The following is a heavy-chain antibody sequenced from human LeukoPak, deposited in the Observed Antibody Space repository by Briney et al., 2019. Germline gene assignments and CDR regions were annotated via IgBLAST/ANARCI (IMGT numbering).Heavy chain of an antibody. CDR1: GFTFSSYE. Sequence: PGGPLRLSCAASGFTFSSYEMNWVRQAPGKGLEWVSYISSSGSTIYYADSVKGRFTISRDNAKNSLYLQMNSLRAEDTAVYYCAKAPSYYYYMDVWGKGTTVTVSS. J-gene: IGHJ6*03. CDR2: ISSSGSTI. V-gene: IGHV3-48*03. CDR3: AKAPSYYYYMDV.